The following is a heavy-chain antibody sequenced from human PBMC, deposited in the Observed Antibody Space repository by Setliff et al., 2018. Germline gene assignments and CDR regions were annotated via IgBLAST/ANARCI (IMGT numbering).Heavy chain of an antibody. Sequence: SETLSLTCGVSGASISDSYWSWIRQPPGKGLEWIGHILTTGSTNYNPSLKSRIAISADTSTDRFSLRLTSVTAADTAIYYCARFCGTSNCQRAPLFDYWGQGILVTVSS. CDR1: GASISDSY. J-gene: IGHJ4*02. CDR2: ILTTGST. D-gene: IGHD1-1*01. CDR3: ARFCGTSNCQRAPLFDY. V-gene: IGHV4-4*08.